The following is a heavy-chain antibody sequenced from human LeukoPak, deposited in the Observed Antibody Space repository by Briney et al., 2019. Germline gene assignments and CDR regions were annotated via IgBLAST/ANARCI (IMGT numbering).Heavy chain of an antibody. CDR2: INTNTGNP. CDR1: GYTFTTYA. D-gene: IGHD2-2*01. CDR3: ARDIGYCTSANCYRADY. J-gene: IGHJ4*02. Sequence: PGASVTVSCKASGYTFTTYAIHWVRQAPEQGLEWMGWINTNTGNPTYAQDFTGRFVFSLDTSVSTAYLQISSLRAEDTAVYYCARDIGYCTSANCYRADYWGQGTLVTVSS. V-gene: IGHV7-4-1*02.